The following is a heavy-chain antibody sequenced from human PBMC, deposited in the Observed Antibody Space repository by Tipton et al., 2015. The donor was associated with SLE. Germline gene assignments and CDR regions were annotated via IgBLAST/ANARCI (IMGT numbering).Heavy chain of an antibody. CDR2: ISGSGGGR. J-gene: IGHJ5*02. D-gene: IGHD3-10*02. CDR1: GFTVSRYY. CDR3: AATPGSMFGGWLDP. Sequence: SLRLSCAASGFTVSRYYMSWVRQAPGKGLEWVSSISGSGGGRYYADSVKGRFTVSRDTSKNTLYLQMNRLRVEDTAVYYCAATPGSMFGGWLDPWGQGTLVTVSS. V-gene: IGHV3-23*01.